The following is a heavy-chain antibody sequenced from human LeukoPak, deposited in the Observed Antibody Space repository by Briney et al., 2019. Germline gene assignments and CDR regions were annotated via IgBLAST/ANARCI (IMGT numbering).Heavy chain of an antibody. CDR1: GDSVSSNSAA. V-gene: IGHV6-1*01. CDR3: AREFYDSSGLDAFDI. CDR2: TYYRSKWYN. Sequence: SQTLSLTCAISGDSVSSNSAAWNWIRQSPSRGLEWLGRTYYRSKWYNDYAVSVKSRITINPDTSKNQFSLKLSSVTAADTAVYYCAREFYDSSGLDAFDIWGQGTMVTVSS. D-gene: IGHD3-22*01. J-gene: IGHJ3*02.